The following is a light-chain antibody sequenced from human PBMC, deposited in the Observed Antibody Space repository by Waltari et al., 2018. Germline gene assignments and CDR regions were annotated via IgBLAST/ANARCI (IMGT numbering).Light chain of an antibody. CDR2: EAT. CDR1: SRALGRYNF. J-gene: IGLJ2*01. Sequence: QSALTQPPSASGSPGQSVTISCTGTSRALGRYNFVPWYQQHAGRAPKLIIHEATKWPYGVPSRFSGSKSGNVASLTVSGLQAEDEADYYCSSYADTNTVVFGGGTKLTVL. CDR3: SSYADTNTVV. V-gene: IGLV2-8*01.